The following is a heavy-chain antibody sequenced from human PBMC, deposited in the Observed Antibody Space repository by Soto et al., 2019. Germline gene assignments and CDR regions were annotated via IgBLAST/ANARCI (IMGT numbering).Heavy chain of an antibody. J-gene: IGHJ6*02. Sequence: ASVKVSCKASGYTFTSYDINWVRQATGQGLEWMGWMNPNSGNTGYAQKFQGRVTMTRNTSISTAYMELSSLRSEDTAVYYCGRSKYYDFWSGYYHYCDYGMWGWGQQSTVALSS. CDR1: GYTFTSYD. V-gene: IGHV1-8*01. CDR2: MNPNSGNT. D-gene: IGHD3-3*01. CDR3: GRSKYYDFWSGYYHYCDYGMWG.